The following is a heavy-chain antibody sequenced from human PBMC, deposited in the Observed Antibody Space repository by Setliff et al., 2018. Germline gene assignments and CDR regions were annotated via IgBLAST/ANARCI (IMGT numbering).Heavy chain of an antibody. CDR1: GGSISSGSDY. Sequence: PSETLSLTCTVSGGSISSGSDYWAWIRQPPGKGLEWLGTVYHSGGTYYNPSLKSRVTMSVDTSKNLFSLKLNSVIAADTALYYCARHVKVATEYFDCWGQGTLVTVSS. D-gene: IGHD5-12*01. CDR2: VYHSGGT. J-gene: IGHJ4*02. CDR3: ARHVKVATEYFDC. V-gene: IGHV4-39*01.